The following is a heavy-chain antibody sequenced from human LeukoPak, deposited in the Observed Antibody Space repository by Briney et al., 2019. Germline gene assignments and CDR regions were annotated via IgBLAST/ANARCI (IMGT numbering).Heavy chain of an antibody. CDR1: GDSISSYY. J-gene: IGHJ4*02. D-gene: IGHD6-19*01. Sequence: PSETLSLTCTVSGDSISSYYWSWIRQPAGKGLEWIGRIYTSGSTNYNPSLKSRVTISVDKSKNQFSLKLSSVTAADTAVYYCARHAVAGGFHFDYWGQGTLVTVSS. CDR3: ARHAVAGGFHFDY. CDR2: IYTSGST. V-gene: IGHV4-4*07.